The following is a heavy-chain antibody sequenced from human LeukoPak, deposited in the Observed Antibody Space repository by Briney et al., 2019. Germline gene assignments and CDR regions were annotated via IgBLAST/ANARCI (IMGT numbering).Heavy chain of an antibody. J-gene: IGHJ4*02. CDR2: IKTDGSTT. Sequence: PGGSLRLSCAASGFXFSSYWIHWVRQAPGKGLVWVSQIKTDGSTTIYADSVKGRFTISRDNARNTLYLQMNSLRAEDTAVYYCARGARAAFDYWGQGTLVTVSS. CDR3: ARGARAAFDY. D-gene: IGHD2-15*01. CDR1: GFXFSSYW. V-gene: IGHV3-74*01.